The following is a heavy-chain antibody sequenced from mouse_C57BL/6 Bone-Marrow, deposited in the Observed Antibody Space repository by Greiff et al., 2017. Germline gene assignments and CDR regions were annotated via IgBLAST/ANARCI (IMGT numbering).Heavy chain of an antibody. D-gene: IGHD2-5*01. CDR3: ARPANYINLYAMDY. CDR1: GYTFTSYW. V-gene: IGHV1-55*01. Sequence: VQLQQPGAELVQPGASVKMSCKASGYTFTSYWITWVKQRPGQGRAWIGAIYPGSGSTNSNEEFKSKATLTVDTSSSTAFMQLSSLTSEVSAVYYCARPANYINLYAMDYWGQGTSGTVSS. J-gene: IGHJ4*01. CDR2: IYPGSGST.